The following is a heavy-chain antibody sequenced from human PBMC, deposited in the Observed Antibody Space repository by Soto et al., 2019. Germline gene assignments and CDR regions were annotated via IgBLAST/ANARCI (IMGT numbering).Heavy chain of an antibody. CDR2: ISANGYT. D-gene: IGHD6-6*01. J-gene: IGHJ3*01. V-gene: IGHV1-18*01. Sequence: QVQLVQSGAEVKKPGASVKVSCKTSGYTFTRSGINWVRQAPGQGLEWMGWISANGYTNFAQKFQGRVSMTTDTSPSTAYMELRSLTSDDTAVYYCARGAVSIAARQDQVAFDFWGQGTMVTVSS. CDR1: GYTFTRSG. CDR3: ARGAVSIAARQDQVAFDF.